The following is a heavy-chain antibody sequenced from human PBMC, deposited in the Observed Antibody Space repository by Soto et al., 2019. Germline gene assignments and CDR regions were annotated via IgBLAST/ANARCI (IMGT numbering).Heavy chain of an antibody. CDR3: ARRELEPTNNDAFHI. Sequence: QLQLQESGPGLVKPSETLSLTCAVSGGSISSSNHYWDWICQPPGKGPEWIGRIYYSGSTYYNPSLKSRVTISVDTSKNQFSLKLSSVTAADTAVYYCARRELEPTNNDAFHIWGQGTMVTVSS. V-gene: IGHV4-39*01. D-gene: IGHD1-1*01. J-gene: IGHJ3*02. CDR1: GGSISSSNHY. CDR2: IYYSGST.